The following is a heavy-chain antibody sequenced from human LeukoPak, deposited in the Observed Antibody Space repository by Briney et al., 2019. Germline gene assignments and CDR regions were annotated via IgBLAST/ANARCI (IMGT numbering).Heavy chain of an antibody. J-gene: IGHJ1*01. CDR2: ISYDGSNK. V-gene: IGHV3-30*04. CDR1: GFTFSSYA. CDR3: ARVGVAWDIVVVPAAGYFQH. Sequence: GGSLRLSWAASGFTFSSYAMHWVRQAPGKGLGWVAVISYDGSNKYYADSVKGRFTISRENSKNTLYLQMNTLRAEDTAVYYCARVGVAWDIVVVPAAGYFQHWGQGTLVTVSS. D-gene: IGHD2-2*01.